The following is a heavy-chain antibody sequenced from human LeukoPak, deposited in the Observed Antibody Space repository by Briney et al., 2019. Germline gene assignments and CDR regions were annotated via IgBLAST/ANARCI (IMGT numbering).Heavy chain of an antibody. J-gene: IGHJ4*02. Sequence: GGSLRLSCAASGFTFSDSWMSWVRQAPGKGLEWVANIKQDGSEKYYVDSVKGRFTISRDNAKNSLYLQMNSLRAEDTAVYYCARGHRIDYWGQGTLVTVSS. D-gene: IGHD1-14*01. CDR1: GFTFSDSW. CDR3: ARGHRIDY. CDR2: IKQDGSEK. V-gene: IGHV3-7*01.